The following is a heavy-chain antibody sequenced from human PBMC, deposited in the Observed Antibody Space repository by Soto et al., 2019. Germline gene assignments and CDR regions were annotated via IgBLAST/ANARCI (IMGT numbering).Heavy chain of an antibody. V-gene: IGHV3-23*01. CDR2: ISGSGGST. CDR1: GFTSSSYA. D-gene: IGHD3-3*01. J-gene: IGHJ5*02. CDR3: AKRRYYDFWSGSWFDP. Sequence: GGSLRLSCAASGFTSSSYAMSWVRQAPGKGLEWVSAISGSGGSTYYADSVKGRFTISRDNSKNTLYLQMNSLRAEDTAVYYCAKRRYYDFWSGSWFDPWGQGTLVTVSS.